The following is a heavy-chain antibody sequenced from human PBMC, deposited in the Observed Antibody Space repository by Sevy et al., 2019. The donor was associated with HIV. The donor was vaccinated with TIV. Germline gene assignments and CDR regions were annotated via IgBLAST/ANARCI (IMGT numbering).Heavy chain of an antibody. J-gene: IGHJ4*02. Sequence: SETLSLTCTVSGDSVSSGSYLWSWIRQPPGKGLEWIGYISYRGSTNYNPSLKSRVTIPVDTSKKQFSLNLTSVTDADTAVYCCARGSRGYSYGWGQGTLVTVSS. D-gene: IGHD5-18*01. CDR3: ARGSRGYSYG. CDR2: ISYRGST. CDR1: GDSVSSGSYL. V-gene: IGHV4-61*01.